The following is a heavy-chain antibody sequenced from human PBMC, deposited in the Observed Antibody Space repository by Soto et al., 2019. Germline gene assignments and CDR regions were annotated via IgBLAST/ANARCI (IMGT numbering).Heavy chain of an antibody. Sequence: GGSLRLSCAASGFTFSSYAMSWVRQAPGKGLEWVSSISGSGGGTYYADSVKGRFTFSRDNSKNALYLQMNSLRAEDTAVYYCAKFGMSTNQRSPPYYIDYCGQGALVTVS. CDR2: ISGSGGGT. CDR3: AKFGMSTNQRSPPYYIDY. CDR1: GFTFSSYA. V-gene: IGHV3-23*01. J-gene: IGHJ4*02. D-gene: IGHD3-16*01.